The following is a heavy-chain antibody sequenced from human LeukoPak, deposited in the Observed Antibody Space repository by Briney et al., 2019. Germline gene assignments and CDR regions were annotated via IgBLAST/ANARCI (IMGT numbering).Heavy chain of an antibody. Sequence: ETLSLTCAVYGGSFSGYYWSWVRQPPGKGLEWIGEINNSGRTNYNPSLRSKGTISVDTTKKKCSLKLSSVTAADTAVYYCARAKGSGSTNKRYYYGMDVWGKGTTVTVSS. CDR1: GGSFSGYY. J-gene: IGHJ6*04. V-gene: IGHV4-34*01. CDR3: ARAKGSGSTNKRYYYGMDV. D-gene: IGHD3-10*01. CDR2: INNSGRT.